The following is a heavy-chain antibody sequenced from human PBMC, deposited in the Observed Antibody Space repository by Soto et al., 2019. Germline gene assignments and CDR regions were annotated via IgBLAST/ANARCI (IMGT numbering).Heavy chain of an antibody. V-gene: IGHV3-23*01. Sequence: EVQLLASGGGLVQPGGYVRLSCAASGFTFSSYAMSWVRQAPGKGLEGVSVISGSGGSTYYADSVKGRFTISGDNSKNKLSLQMNSLSAEDTAVYYCATISRRAAAGTPGYWGQGTLVTVSS. CDR1: GFTFSSYA. CDR2: ISGSGGST. J-gene: IGHJ4*02. D-gene: IGHD6-13*01. CDR3: ATISRRAAAGTPGY.